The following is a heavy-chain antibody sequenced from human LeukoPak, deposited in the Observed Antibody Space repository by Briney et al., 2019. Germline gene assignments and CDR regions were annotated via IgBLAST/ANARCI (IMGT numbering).Heavy chain of an antibody. V-gene: IGHV3-53*01. CDR2: IYSGGST. CDR3: ARDIAAAGTRSDI. D-gene: IGHD6-13*01. CDR1: GFTFSDYT. J-gene: IGHJ3*02. Sequence: LPGKSLRLSCVASGFTFSDYTLHWVRQAPGKGLEWVSVIYSGGSTYYADSVKGRFTISRDNSKNTLYLQMNSLRAEDTAVYYCARDIAAAGTRSDIWGQGTVVTVSS.